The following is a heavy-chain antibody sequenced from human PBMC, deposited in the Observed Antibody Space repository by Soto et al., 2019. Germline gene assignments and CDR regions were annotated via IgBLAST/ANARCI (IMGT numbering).Heavy chain of an antibody. CDR1: GYTFTSYY. Sequence: QVQLVQSGAEVKEPGDSVRVSCEASGYTFTSYYIRWVRQAPGQGLEWMGWINPKFGDTTYAQDFQGRVSMTRDMSISTVYMELSRLTSDDTAIYYCARNMDYYYGPGSGNGHGFWGQGSTVTVFS. V-gene: IGHV1-2*02. J-gene: IGHJ6*02. CDR2: INPKFGDT. CDR3: ARNMDYYYGPGSGNGHGF. D-gene: IGHD3-10*01.